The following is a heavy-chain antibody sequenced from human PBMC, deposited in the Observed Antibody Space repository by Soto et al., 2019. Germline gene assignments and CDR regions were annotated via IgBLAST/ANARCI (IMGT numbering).Heavy chain of an antibody. CDR1: GGSISSYY. CDR3: ARHSNRNYGLYYFDY. D-gene: IGHD4-4*01. CDR2: IYYSGST. V-gene: IGHV4-59*08. Sequence: SETLSLTCTVSGGSISSYYWGWIRQPPGKGLEWIGYIYYSGSTNYNPSLKSRVTISVDTSKNQFSLKLSSVTAADTAVYYCARHSNRNYGLYYFDYWGLGALVTVSS. J-gene: IGHJ4*02.